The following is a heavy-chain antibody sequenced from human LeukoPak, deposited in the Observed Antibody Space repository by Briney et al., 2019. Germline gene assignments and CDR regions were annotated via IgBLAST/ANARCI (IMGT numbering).Heavy chain of an antibody. CDR1: GFTFSGSA. CDR2: IRSKANSYAT. CDR3: VRASSVSFPWGVFDS. D-gene: IGHD1-26*01. Sequence: GGSLRLSCAASGFTFSGSAMHWVRQASGKGLEWVGRIRSKANSYATAYAASVKGRFTISRDNSKNTLYLQMNSLTVADTAVYYCVRASSVSFPWGVFDSWGQGSLVIVSS. V-gene: IGHV3-73*01. J-gene: IGHJ4*02.